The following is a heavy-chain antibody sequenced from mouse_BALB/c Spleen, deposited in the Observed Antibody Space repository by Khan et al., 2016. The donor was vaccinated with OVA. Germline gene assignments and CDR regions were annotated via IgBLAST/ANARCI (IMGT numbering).Heavy chain of an antibody. CDR2: IHSSGIT. CDR3: ARFGGSRAFDY. D-gene: IGHD1-1*01. CDR1: GSSITSAYS. J-gene: IGHJ2*01. V-gene: IGHV3-1*02. Sequence: EVKLLESGPDLVKPSQSLSLTCTVTGSSITSAYSWHWVRQFPGNKLEWMGYIHSSGITNYNPSLKSRLSITRDTSKNQFFLQLNSVTTEDTATYYCARFGGSRAFDYWGQGSTLTVSA.